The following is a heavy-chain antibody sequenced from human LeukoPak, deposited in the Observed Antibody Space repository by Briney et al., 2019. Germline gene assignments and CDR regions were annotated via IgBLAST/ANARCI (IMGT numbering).Heavy chain of an antibody. CDR3: AGVAAAGPPGWDFDY. J-gene: IGHJ4*02. V-gene: IGHV4-59*08. D-gene: IGHD6-13*01. Sequence: SETLSLTCSVSGGSIGTYYWTWIRQPPGQGLEWIGYIDYSGSTNYNPSLKSRVTISVETSKNQFSLKLSSVTAADTAVYYCAGVAAAGPPGWDFDYWGQGTLVTVSS. CDR1: GGSIGTYY. CDR2: IDYSGST.